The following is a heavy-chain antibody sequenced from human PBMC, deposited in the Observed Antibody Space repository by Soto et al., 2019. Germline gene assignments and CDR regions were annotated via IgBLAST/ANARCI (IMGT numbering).Heavy chain of an antibody. V-gene: IGHV1-69*12. CDR2: IMPIFRAP. Sequence: QVQLVQSGAEVKKPGSSVKVSCKASGGAFSDYAFSWVRQAPGQGLEWLGGIMPIFRAPDYAQKFQGRVTITGGGFTRTAYMGMNRLRSEDTAVYYCASWLKGPDIGNYYYGMDVWGQGAKVTVS. D-gene: IGHD2-15*01. CDR1: GGAFSDYA. J-gene: IGHJ6*02. CDR3: ASWLKGPDIGNYYYGMDV.